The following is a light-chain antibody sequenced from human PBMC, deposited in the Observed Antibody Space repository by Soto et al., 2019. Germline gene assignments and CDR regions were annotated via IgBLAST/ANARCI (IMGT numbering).Light chain of an antibody. V-gene: IGKV3-15*01. J-gene: IGKJ3*01. CDR1: QSVSSN. CDR2: GAS. CDR3: QQYNNWPPGIFT. Sequence: EIVMTQSPATLSVSPGERATLSCRASQSVSSNLAWYQQKPGQAPRLLIYGASTRATGIPARFSGSGSGTELTLTISSLQSEDFAVYYCQQYNNWPPGIFTFGPGTKVDIK.